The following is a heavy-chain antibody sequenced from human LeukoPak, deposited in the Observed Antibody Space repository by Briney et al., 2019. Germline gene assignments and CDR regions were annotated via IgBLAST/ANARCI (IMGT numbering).Heavy chain of an antibody. Sequence: GASVKVSCKASGYTFTTYYMHWVRQAPGQGLEWMGWISAYNGNTNYAQKLQGRVTMTTDTSTSTAYMELRSLRSDDTAVYYCARAEYSSGSTLDYWGQGTLVTVSS. V-gene: IGHV1-18*01. CDR3: ARAEYSSGSTLDY. D-gene: IGHD6-19*01. CDR1: GYTFTTYY. CDR2: ISAYNGNT. J-gene: IGHJ4*02.